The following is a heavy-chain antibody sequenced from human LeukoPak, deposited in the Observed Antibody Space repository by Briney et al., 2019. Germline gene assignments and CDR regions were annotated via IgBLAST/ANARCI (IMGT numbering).Heavy chain of an antibody. CDR2: IYPGDSHT. V-gene: IGHV5-51*01. J-gene: IGHJ4*02. CDR3: ARTSSSGNFDY. Sequence: GESLKIPCQGPGYNFTSYWNGRVRQMPGKGLEGMGIIYPGDSHTRYSPSFQGQVTISADKSISTAYLQWSSLKASDTAMYYCARTSSSGNFDYWGQGTLVTVSS. CDR1: GYNFTSYW. D-gene: IGHD6-13*01.